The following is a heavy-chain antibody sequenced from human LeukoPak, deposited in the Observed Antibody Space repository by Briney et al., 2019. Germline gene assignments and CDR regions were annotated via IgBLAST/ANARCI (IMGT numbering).Heavy chain of an antibody. V-gene: IGHV3-30*02. D-gene: IGHD4-17*01. J-gene: IGHJ4*02. Sequence: GGSLRLSCAASGFTVNKYGMHWVRQAPGKGLEWVSFIRFDGGNEYYAESVKGRFTVSRDNSKNTLYMQVNRLRTEDSTLYYCAKGDFRGYYGRDQFDFWGQGTLVTVSP. CDR2: IRFDGGNE. CDR1: GFTVNKYG. CDR3: AKGDFRGYYGRDQFDF.